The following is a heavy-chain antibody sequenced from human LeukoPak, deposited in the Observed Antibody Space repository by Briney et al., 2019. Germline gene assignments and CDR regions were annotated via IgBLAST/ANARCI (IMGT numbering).Heavy chain of an antibody. J-gene: IGHJ6*02. V-gene: IGHV1-69*13. CDR3: ASPVKNRKRRAPSYCGGDCYSGGDYYYYGMDV. Sequence: GASVKVSCKASGGTFSSYAISWVRQAPGQGLEWMGGIIPIFGTANYAQKFQGRVTITADETTSTAYMELSSLRSEDTAVYYCASPVKNRKRRAPSYCGGDCYSGGDYYYYGMDVWGQGTTVTVSS. CDR1: GGTFSSYA. CDR2: IIPIFGTA. D-gene: IGHD2-21*02.